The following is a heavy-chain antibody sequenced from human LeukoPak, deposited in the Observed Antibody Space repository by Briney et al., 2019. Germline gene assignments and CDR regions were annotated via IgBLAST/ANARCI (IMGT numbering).Heavy chain of an antibody. Sequence: PGGSLRLSCAASEFTGFTFSGSAMSWVRQAPGKGLEWVSAISGSGAATFYADSVKGRFTISRDNSKNLLYLQMSSLGAEDTAVYYCARARSGLGRLVPMDYWGQGTLVTVSS. CDR3: ARARSGLGRLVPMDY. V-gene: IGHV3-23*01. CDR2: ISGSGAAT. D-gene: IGHD6-6*01. J-gene: IGHJ4*02. CDR1: EFTGFTFSGSA.